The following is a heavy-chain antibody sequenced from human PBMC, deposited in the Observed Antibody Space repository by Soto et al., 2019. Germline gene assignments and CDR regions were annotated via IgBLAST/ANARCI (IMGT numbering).Heavy chain of an antibody. V-gene: IGHV3-30-3*01. CDR1: GFTFSSYA. D-gene: IGHD6-6*01. J-gene: IGHJ6*02. CDR2: ISYDGSNK. Sequence: QVQLVESGGGVVQPGRSLRLSCAASGFTFSSYAMHWVRQAPGKGLEWVAVISYDGSNKYYTDSVKGRFTISRDNSKNTLYLQMNSLIAEDTAGYYCATTARPIPGRRDGDGMDVWGQGTTVTVSS. CDR3: ATTARPIPGRRDGDGMDV.